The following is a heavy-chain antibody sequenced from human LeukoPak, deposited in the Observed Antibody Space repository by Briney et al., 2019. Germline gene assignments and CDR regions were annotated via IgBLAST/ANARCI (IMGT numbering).Heavy chain of an antibody. CDR1: EFTFSSHS. V-gene: IGHV3-21*01. CDR3: ARAGLDGSGRTFDY. CDR2: ITGSTTNYV. Sequence: GGSLRLSCAALEFTFSSHSMNWVRQSPGKGLEWVSSITGSTTNYVYYADSVKGRFTISRDNAKNSLYLQMNSLRAEDTAVYYCARAGLDGSGRTFDYWGQGTLVSVSS. J-gene: IGHJ4*02. D-gene: IGHD3-10*01.